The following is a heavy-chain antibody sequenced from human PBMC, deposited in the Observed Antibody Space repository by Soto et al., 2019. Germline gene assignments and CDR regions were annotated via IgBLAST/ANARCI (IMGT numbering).Heavy chain of an antibody. Sequence: ASVKVSCKASGYTLTSSGISWVRQAPGQGLEWMGWISAYNGNTNYAQKLQGRVTMTTDTSTSTAYMELRSLRSDDTAVYYCAKGTTGNWFDPWGQGTLVTVSS. J-gene: IGHJ5*02. CDR2: ISAYNGNT. D-gene: IGHD1-7*01. CDR3: AKGTTGNWFDP. CDR1: GYTLTSSG. V-gene: IGHV1-18*01.